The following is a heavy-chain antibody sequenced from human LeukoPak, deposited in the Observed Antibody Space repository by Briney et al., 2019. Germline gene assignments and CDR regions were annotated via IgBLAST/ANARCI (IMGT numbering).Heavy chain of an antibody. CDR1: GGSISSYY. Sequence: PSETLSLTCTVSGGSISSYYWSWIRQPPGKGLEWIGYIYYSGSTNYNPSLKSRVTISVDTSKNQSSLKLSSVTAADTAAYYCARAMIDDAFDIWGQGTMVTVSS. D-gene: IGHD3-22*01. J-gene: IGHJ3*02. CDR2: IYYSGST. CDR3: ARAMIDDAFDI. V-gene: IGHV4-59*01.